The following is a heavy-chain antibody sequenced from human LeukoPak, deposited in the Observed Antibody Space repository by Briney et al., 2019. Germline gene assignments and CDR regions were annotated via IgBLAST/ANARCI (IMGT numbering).Heavy chain of an antibody. Sequence: ASVKVACKASGYTFTSYGISWVRQAPGQGLEWMGWISAYNGNTNYAQKLQGRVTMTTDTSTSTAYMELRSLRSDDTAVYFCARGATYYYDSSGYYFDYWGQGTLVTVSS. CDR2: ISAYNGNT. CDR3: ARGATYYYDSSGYYFDY. CDR1: GYTFTSYG. J-gene: IGHJ4*02. V-gene: IGHV1-18*01. D-gene: IGHD3-22*01.